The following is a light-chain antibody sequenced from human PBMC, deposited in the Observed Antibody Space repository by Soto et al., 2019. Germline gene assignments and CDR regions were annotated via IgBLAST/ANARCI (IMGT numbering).Light chain of an antibody. CDR3: QQYSSWSPIT. V-gene: IGKV3-15*01. CDR2: GAS. J-gene: IGKJ5*01. CDR1: PSVSSN. Sequence: EIVLTQSPGTLSLSPGERATLSCRASPSVSSNFVAWYQQKPGQAPRLLMFGASIRATNISARFTGSRSGTDFTLTISSLQSEDFAVYYCQQYSSWSPITFGQGTRLEIK.